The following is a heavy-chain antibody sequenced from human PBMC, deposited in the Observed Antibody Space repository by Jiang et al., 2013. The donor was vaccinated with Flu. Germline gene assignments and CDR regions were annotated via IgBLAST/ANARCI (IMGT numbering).Heavy chain of an antibody. CDR1: GYTFTSYA. Sequence: SVKVSCKASGYTFTSYAMHWVRQAPGQRLEWMGWINAGNGNTKYSQKFQGRVTITRDTSASTAYMELSSLRSEDTAVYYCARGAYDFWSGYYTDYFDYWGQGTLVTVSS. D-gene: IGHD3-3*01. CDR3: ARGAYDFWSGYYTDYFDY. J-gene: IGHJ4*02. V-gene: IGHV1-3*01. CDR2: INAGNGNT.